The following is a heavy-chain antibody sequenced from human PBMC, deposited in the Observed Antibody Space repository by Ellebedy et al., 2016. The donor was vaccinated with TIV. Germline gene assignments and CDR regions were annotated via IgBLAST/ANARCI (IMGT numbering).Heavy chain of an antibody. D-gene: IGHD3-10*01. V-gene: IGHV1-69*13. J-gene: IGHJ4*02. CDR3: ARSKVLLSS. Sequence: ASVKVSCKASGYTFTSYGISWVRQAPGQGLEWMGGIIPIFGTANYAQKFQGRVTITADESTSTAYMELSSLRSDDTAVYYCARSKVLLSSWGQGTLVTVSS. CDR2: IIPIFGTA. CDR1: GYTFTSYG.